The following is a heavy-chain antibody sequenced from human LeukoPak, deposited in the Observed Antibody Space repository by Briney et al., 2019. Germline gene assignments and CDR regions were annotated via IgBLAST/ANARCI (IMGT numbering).Heavy chain of an antibody. J-gene: IGHJ5*02. Sequence: ASVKVSCKASGYTFTGYYMHWVRQAPGQGLEWMGWINLNSGGTNYAQKFQGRVTMTRDTSISTAYMELSRLRSDDTAVYYCATAVAATYWFDPWGQGTLVTVSS. CDR3: ATAVAATYWFDP. CDR1: GYTFTGYY. D-gene: IGHD2-15*01. V-gene: IGHV1-2*02. CDR2: INLNSGGT.